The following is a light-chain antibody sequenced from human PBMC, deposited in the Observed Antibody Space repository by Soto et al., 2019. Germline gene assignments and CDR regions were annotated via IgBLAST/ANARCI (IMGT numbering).Light chain of an antibody. CDR3: QQYNNWPQT. J-gene: IGKJ1*01. V-gene: IGKV3-15*01. CDR1: QSVSSN. Sequence: EIVMTQSPATLSVSPGERATLSCRASQSVSSNLAWYQQKPGQAPRLLIYGASTRATGIPARFSGSGSGTEFTLTISGLQSEDFAVYYCQQYNNWPQTFGQGTKVEIK. CDR2: GAS.